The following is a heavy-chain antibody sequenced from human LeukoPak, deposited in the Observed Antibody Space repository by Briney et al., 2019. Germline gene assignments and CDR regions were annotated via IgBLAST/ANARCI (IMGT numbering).Heavy chain of an antibody. CDR2: ICYDGSKK. J-gene: IGHJ4*02. V-gene: IGHV3-33*08. CDR3: ARSARGELHASYYYFDY. Sequence: GGSLRLSCAASGFIFSSYAMSWVRQAPGRGVEGVAVICYDGSKKYYADSVKGGLTISRDNQKNTLYVQMNRQREEDAAGYDCARSARGELHASYYYFDYWGQGTLVPVSS. D-gene: IGHD1-26*01. CDR1: GFIFSSYA.